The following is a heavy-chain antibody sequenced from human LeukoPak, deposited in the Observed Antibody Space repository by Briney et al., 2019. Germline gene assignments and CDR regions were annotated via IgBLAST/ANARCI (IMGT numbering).Heavy chain of an antibody. D-gene: IGHD3-3*01. Sequence: SVKVSCNASGGTFSSYGISWVRQAPGQGLEWMGRIIPILGIANYAQKFQGRVTITADKSTSTAYMELSSLRSEDTAVYYCARGITIFGVVHRDAFDIWGQGTMVTVSS. CDR2: IIPILGIA. CDR1: GGTFSSYG. CDR3: ARGITIFGVVHRDAFDI. V-gene: IGHV1-69*04. J-gene: IGHJ3*02.